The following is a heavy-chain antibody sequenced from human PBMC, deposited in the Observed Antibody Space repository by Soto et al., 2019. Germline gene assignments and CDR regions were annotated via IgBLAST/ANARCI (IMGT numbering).Heavy chain of an antibody. CDR3: ARGRYVDY. D-gene: IGHD3-16*01. J-gene: IGHJ4*02. Sequence: QVHLVQSGAEVKKPGASVKVSCQASGYAFTTYGITWVRQAPGQGLEWMGWISAHNGNTNYAQKLQGRVTVTRDTSTSTAYMELRSLRSDDTAVYYCARGRYVDYWGQGALVTGSS. V-gene: IGHV1-18*01. CDR2: ISAHNGNT. CDR1: GYAFTTYG.